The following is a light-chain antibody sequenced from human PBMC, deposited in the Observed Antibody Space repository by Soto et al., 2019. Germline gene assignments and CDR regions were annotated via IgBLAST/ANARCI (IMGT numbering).Light chain of an antibody. CDR2: GAS. CDR3: QQYNKWPPLT. Sequence: EIVLTQSPGTLSMSPGERATLSCRASQSLTNNYLAWFQQKPGQAPRLLIYGASTRATAIPARFSGSGSGTEFTLTISNLQSEDFAVYYCQQYNKWPPLTFGGGTKV. V-gene: IGKV3-15*01. CDR1: QSLTNNY. J-gene: IGKJ4*01.